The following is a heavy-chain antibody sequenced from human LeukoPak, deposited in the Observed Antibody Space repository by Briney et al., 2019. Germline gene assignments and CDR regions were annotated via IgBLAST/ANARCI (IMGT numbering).Heavy chain of an antibody. V-gene: IGHV1-18*01. CDR3: ARVVRGDNGIGNWFDP. J-gene: IGHJ5*02. CDR1: GYAFTSYG. Sequence: ASVKVSCKAFGYAFTSYGLTWVRQAPGQGLEWMGWISPYDGNTDYAQKFQGRVTMTTDTSTSTAYMELRSLRSDDSAVYYCARVVRGDNGIGNWFDPWGQGTLVTVSS. CDR2: ISPYDGNT. D-gene: IGHD4-17*01.